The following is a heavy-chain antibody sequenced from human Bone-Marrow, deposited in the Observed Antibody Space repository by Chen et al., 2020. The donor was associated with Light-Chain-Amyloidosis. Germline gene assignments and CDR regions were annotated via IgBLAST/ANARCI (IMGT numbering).Heavy chain of an antibody. D-gene: IGHD6-25*01. J-gene: IGHJ4*02. Sequence: QIQLQESGPGLVKPSQTLSLTCAVSGGSFRSGTDYWSWIRQHPEKGLEWIGYIHYSGGTYYNPSLKSRVTISVDMSKSQFSLKLSSVTAADTAVYYCATGQRLRQDFWGRGTLVTVSS. CDR3: ATGQRLRQDF. CDR1: GGSFRSGTDY. CDR2: IHYSGGT. V-gene: IGHV4-31*11.